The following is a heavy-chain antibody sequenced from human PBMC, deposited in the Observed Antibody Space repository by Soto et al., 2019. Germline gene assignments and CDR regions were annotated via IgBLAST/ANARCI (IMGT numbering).Heavy chain of an antibody. Sequence: QVQLVQSGAEVKKPGSSVKVSCKASRDAFSKYAFNWVRQAPGQGLEWMGWFIPIFDSRNYAEKFQGRVTITADESTSTAYMELRSLRFDDTAGYYCARGETYLGVWGQGTTVTVSS. CDR3: ARGETYLGV. CDR1: RDAFSKYA. J-gene: IGHJ6*02. V-gene: IGHV1-69*01. D-gene: IGHD7-27*01. CDR2: FIPIFDSR.